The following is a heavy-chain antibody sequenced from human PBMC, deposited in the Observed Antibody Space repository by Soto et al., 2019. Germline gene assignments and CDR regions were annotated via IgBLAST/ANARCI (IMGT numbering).Heavy chain of an antibody. J-gene: IGHJ4*02. Sequence: GXSVKVCCXPSGSTFTSYGSSWVRQAPGQGLEWMGWISAYNGNTNYAQKLQGRVTMTTDTSTSTAYMELRSLRSDDTAVYYCARGITMVRGVNDYWGQGTLVTVSS. V-gene: IGHV1-18*04. CDR2: ISAYNGNT. CDR3: ARGITMVRGVNDY. CDR1: GSTFTSYG. D-gene: IGHD3-10*01.